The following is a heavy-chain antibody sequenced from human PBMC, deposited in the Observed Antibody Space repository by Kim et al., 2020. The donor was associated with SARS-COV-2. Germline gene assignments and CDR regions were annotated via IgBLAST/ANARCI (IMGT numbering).Heavy chain of an antibody. J-gene: IGHJ4*02. Sequence: AQKFQGRVTMTRDTSTSTVYMELSSLRSEDTAVYYCARDLGYYDSSGYHYWGQGTLVTVSS. CDR3: ARDLGYYDSSGYHY. D-gene: IGHD3-22*01. V-gene: IGHV1-46*01.